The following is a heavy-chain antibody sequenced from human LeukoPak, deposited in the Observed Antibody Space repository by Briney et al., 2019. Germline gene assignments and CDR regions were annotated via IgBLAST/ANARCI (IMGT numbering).Heavy chain of an antibody. V-gene: IGHV4-31*03. CDR3: ARNPNYYDSSGYYSFDI. CDR1: GGSISSGGYY. D-gene: IGHD3-22*01. J-gene: IGHJ3*02. CDR2: IYYSGST. Sequence: SQTLSLTCTVSGGSISSGGYYWSWIRQHPGKGLEWIGYIYYSGSTYYNPSLKSRVTISVDTSKNQFSLKLSSVTAADTAVYYCARNPNYYDSSGYYSFDIWGQGTMVTVSS.